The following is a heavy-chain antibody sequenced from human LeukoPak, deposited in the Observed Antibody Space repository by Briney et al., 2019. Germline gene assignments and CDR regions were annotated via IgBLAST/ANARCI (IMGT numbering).Heavy chain of an antibody. CDR2: INHSGST. D-gene: IGHD3-10*01. V-gene: IGHV4-34*01. Sequence: SETLSLACAVYGGSFSGYYWSWIRQPPGKGLEWIGEINHSGSTNYNPSLKSRVTISVDTSKNQFSLKLSSVTAADTAVYYCARGFSGSTPQVGFDYWGQGTLVTVSS. J-gene: IGHJ4*02. CDR3: ARGFSGSTPQVGFDY. CDR1: GGSFSGYY.